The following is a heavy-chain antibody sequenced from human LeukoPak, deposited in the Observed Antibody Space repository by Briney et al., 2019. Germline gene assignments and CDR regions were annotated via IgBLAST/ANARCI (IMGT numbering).Heavy chain of an antibody. CDR2: INPNSGGT. CDR3: ATYGDYVSPSGYYYYYMDV. Sequence: ASVKVSCKASGYTFTGYYMHWVRQAPGQGLEWMGWINPNSGGTNYAQKFQGRVTMTRDTSISTAYMELSSLRSEDTAVYYCATYGDYVSPSGYYYYYMDVWGKGTTVTVSS. D-gene: IGHD4-17*01. J-gene: IGHJ6*03. V-gene: IGHV1-2*02. CDR1: GYTFTGYY.